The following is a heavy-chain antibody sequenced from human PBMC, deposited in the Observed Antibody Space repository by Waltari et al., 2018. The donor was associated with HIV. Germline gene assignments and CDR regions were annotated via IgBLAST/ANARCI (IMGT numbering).Heavy chain of an antibody. Sequence: QVQLHQWGAGLLKPSETLSLTCAVYGGSFSGYYWRWIRQPPGKGLQWIGQINHSESTRFSPSLKSRLSMSVDTSKNQFSLKLTSLTAADTAVYYCARGRDLFTYNISSVVWFDPWGQGTLVTVSS. CDR2: INHSEST. V-gene: IGHV4-34*01. CDR1: GGSFSGYY. J-gene: IGHJ5*02. D-gene: IGHD1-20*01. CDR3: ARGRDLFTYNISSVVWFDP.